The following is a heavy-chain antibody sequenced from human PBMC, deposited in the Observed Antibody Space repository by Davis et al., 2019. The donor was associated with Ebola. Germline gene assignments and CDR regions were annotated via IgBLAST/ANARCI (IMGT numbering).Heavy chain of an antibody. CDR1: GGSFSGYY. CDR2: INHSGST. D-gene: IGHD6-6*01. Sequence: SETLSLTCAVYGGSFSGYYWSWIRQPPGKGLDWIGEINHSGSTNYNPSLKSRVTISVDTSKNQFSLKLSSVTAADTAVYYCARNRIAGSSSFYYYYGMDVWSQGTTVTVSS. V-gene: IGHV4-34*01. CDR3: ARNRIAGSSSFYYYYGMDV. J-gene: IGHJ6*02.